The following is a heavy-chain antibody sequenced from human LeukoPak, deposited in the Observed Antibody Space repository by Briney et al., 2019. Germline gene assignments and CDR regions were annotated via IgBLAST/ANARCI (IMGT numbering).Heavy chain of an antibody. Sequence: PGGSLRLSCAASGFTFSGYWMSWVRQAPGKGLEWVANIKQDGSEKYYVDSVKGRFTISRDNAKNSLYLQMNSLRAEDTAVYYCARENMGYYDSSGPLHHWGQGTLVTVSS. V-gene: IGHV3-7*01. CDR1: GFTFSGYW. D-gene: IGHD3-22*01. CDR3: ARENMGYYDSSGPLHH. J-gene: IGHJ5*02. CDR2: IKQDGSEK.